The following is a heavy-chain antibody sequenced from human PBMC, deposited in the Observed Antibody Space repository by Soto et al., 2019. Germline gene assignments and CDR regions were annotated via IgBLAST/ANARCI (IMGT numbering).Heavy chain of an antibody. CDR2: IYYSGST. D-gene: IGHD1-26*01. Sequence: PSETLSLTCTVSGGSISIGGYYWSWIRQHPGKGLEWIGYIYYSGSTYYNPSLKSRVTISVDTSKNQSSLKLSSVTAADTAVYYCARGNSYYENWFDPWGQGTLVTVS. J-gene: IGHJ5*02. CDR1: GGSISIGGYY. V-gene: IGHV4-31*03. CDR3: ARGNSYYENWFDP.